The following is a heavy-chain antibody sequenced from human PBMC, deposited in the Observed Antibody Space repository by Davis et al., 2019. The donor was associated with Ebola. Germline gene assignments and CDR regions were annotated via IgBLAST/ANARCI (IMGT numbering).Heavy chain of an antibody. D-gene: IGHD5-24*01. CDR2: ISGSSSSI. CDR3: ARGDGYNYWGD. Sequence: GGSLRLSCVASGFTFNSYDMNWVRQAPGKGLEWVSHISGSSSSIYYADSVKGRFTISRDTSKNTVYLQMNGLRAEDTAVYYCARGDGYNYWGDWGQGTLVTVSS. CDR1: GFTFNSYD. J-gene: IGHJ4*02. V-gene: IGHV3-48*01.